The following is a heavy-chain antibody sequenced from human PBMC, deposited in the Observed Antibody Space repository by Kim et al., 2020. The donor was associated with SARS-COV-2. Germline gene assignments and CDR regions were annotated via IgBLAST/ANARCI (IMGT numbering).Heavy chain of an antibody. D-gene: IGHD6-13*01. Sequence: GVSLRLSCAASGFTVSSNYMSWVRQAPGKGLEWVSVIYSGGNTYYADSVKGRFTISRDESKNTLYLQMNSLRAEDTAIYYCARGGDSSWFGSYFDYWGQGTLVTVSS. CDR2: IYSGGNT. CDR1: GFTVSSNY. J-gene: IGHJ4*02. CDR3: ARGGDSSWFGSYFDY. V-gene: IGHV3-66*01.